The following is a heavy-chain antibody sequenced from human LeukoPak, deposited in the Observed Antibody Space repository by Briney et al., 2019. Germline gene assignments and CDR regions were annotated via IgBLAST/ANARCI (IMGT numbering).Heavy chain of an antibody. J-gene: IGHJ4*02. CDR2: ISKNGGNT. CDR3: ASDVARHYYFDY. CDR1: GFTFSWYG. V-gene: IGHV3-64*04. Sequence: PGGSLRLSCLGSGFTFSWYGMNWVRQAPGMGLEYVSAISKNGGNTYYVDSVKGRFTISRDNAKNSLYLQMNSLRDEDTAVYCCASDVARHYYFDYRGQGTLVTVSS.